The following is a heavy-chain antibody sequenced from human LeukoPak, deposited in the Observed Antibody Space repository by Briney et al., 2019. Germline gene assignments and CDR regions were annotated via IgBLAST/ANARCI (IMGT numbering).Heavy chain of an antibody. CDR1: GYTFTSYY. J-gene: IGHJ4*02. CDR3: ARVPLAPYCSSTSCGFDY. Sequence: ASVKVSCKASGYTFTSYYMHWVRQAPGQGLEWMGIINPSGGSTSYAQKFQGRVTMTRDTSTSTVYMELSSLRSEDTAVYYCARVPLAPYCSSTSCGFDYWGQGTLATVSS. CDR2: INPSGGST. D-gene: IGHD2-2*01. V-gene: IGHV1-46*01.